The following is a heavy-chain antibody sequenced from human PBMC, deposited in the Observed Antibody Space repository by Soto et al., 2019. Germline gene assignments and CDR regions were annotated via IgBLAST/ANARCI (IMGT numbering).Heavy chain of an antibody. D-gene: IGHD3-9*01. CDR1: GFTFSSYS. Sequence: GVSLRLSCAASGFTFSSYSMNWVRQAPGKGLEWVSSISSSSSYIYYADSVKGRFTISRDNAKNSLYLQMNSLRAEDTAVYYCARELYDILTGPAYYFDYWGQGTLVIVSS. V-gene: IGHV3-21*01. J-gene: IGHJ4*02. CDR2: ISSSSSYI. CDR3: ARELYDILTGPAYYFDY.